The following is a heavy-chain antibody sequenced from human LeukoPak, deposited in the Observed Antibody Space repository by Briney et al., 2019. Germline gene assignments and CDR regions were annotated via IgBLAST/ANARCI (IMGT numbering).Heavy chain of an antibody. V-gene: IGHV4-39*01. CDR2: IYYSGST. CDR1: GGSISSSSYY. D-gene: IGHD3-10*01. J-gene: IGHJ4*02. Sequence: PSETLSLTCTVSGGSISSSSYYWGWIRQPPGKGLEWIGSIYYSGSTYYNPSLKSRLTISVDTSKNQFSLKLSSVTAADTAVYYCARRARGFGESPFDYWGQGTLVTVSS. CDR3: ARRARGFGESPFDY.